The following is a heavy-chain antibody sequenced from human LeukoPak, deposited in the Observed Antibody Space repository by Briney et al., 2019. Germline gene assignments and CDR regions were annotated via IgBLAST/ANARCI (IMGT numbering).Heavy chain of an antibody. D-gene: IGHD1-1*01. Sequence: SETLSLTCTVSGGSISSSNYYWGWIRQPPGKGLEWIGEINHSGSTNYNPSLKSRVTISVDTSKNQFSLKLSSVTAADTAVYYCATQGRTTGTTDYWGQGTLVTVSS. CDR1: GGSISSSNYY. CDR3: ATQGRTTGTTDY. CDR2: INHSGST. J-gene: IGHJ4*02. V-gene: IGHV4-39*07.